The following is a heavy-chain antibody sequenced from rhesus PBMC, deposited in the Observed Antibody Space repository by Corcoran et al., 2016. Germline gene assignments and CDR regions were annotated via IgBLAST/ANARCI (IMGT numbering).Heavy chain of an antibody. D-gene: IGHD6-25*01. V-gene: IGHV3S5*01. Sequence: EVQLVESGGGLVQPGGSLRLSCAASGFTFSSYGTSWGRTAPGKGLEWVSYIRNGGGNTYDADSVNGRVTISRENSNNTRSLQMNSLRAEDTAVYYCARLYSGSWNVLDYWGQGVLVTVSS. J-gene: IGHJ4*01. CDR1: GFTFSSYG. CDR3: ARLYSGSWNVLDY. CDR2: IRNGGGNT.